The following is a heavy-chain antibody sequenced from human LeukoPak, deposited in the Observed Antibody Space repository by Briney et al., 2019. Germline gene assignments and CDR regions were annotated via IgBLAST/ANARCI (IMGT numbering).Heavy chain of an antibody. Sequence: PGGSLRLSCAASGFTFSGSAMHWVRQASGKGLEWVGRIRSKANSYATAYAASVKGRFTISRDDSKNTAYLQMNSLKTEDTAVYYCTRRTTVVTRDDWGQGTLVTVSP. D-gene: IGHD4-23*01. CDR1: GFTFSGSA. V-gene: IGHV3-73*01. J-gene: IGHJ4*02. CDR3: TRRTTVVTRDD. CDR2: IRSKANSYAT.